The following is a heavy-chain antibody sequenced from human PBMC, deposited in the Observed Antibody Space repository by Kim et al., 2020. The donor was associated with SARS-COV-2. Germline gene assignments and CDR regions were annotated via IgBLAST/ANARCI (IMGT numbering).Heavy chain of an antibody. V-gene: IGHV4-30-4*01. CDR3: ARADYDFWSGYYTKVYYFDY. J-gene: IGHJ4*02. D-gene: IGHD3-3*01. CDR1: GGSISSGDYY. Sequence: SETLSLTCTVSGGSISSGDYYWSWIRQPPGKGLEWIGYIYYSGSTYYNPSLKSRVTISVDTSKNQFSLKLSSVTAADTAVYYCARADYDFWSGYYTKVYYFDYWGQGTLVTVSS. CDR2: IYYSGST.